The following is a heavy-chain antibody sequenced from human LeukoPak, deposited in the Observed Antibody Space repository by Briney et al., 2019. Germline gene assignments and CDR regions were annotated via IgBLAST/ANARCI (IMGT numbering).Heavy chain of an antibody. V-gene: IGHV1-58*01. D-gene: IGHD4-17*01. CDR2: IVVGSGNT. Sequence: SVKVSCKASGFTFTSSAVQWVRQARGQRLEWIGWIVVGSGNTNYAQKFQERVTITRDMSTSTAYMELSSLRSEDTAVYYCARDRRGDYGDRKGWFDPWGQGTLVTVSS. J-gene: IGHJ5*02. CDR3: ARDRRGDYGDRKGWFDP. CDR1: GFTFTSSA.